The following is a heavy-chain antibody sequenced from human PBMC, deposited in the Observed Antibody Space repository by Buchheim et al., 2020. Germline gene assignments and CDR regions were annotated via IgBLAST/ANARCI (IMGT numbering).Heavy chain of an antibody. CDR3: ARGSWVAVVI. CDR1: GASFSTSNW. CDR2: ISHAGTT. J-gene: IGHJ4*02. D-gene: IGHD3-22*01. Sequence: QVQLQESGPGLVKPSETLSLTCAVSGASFSTSNWWTWVRQAPGKGLEWIGEISHAGTTKYNPSPESRVTISVDTSKNPFSLKLSSVTAADTAVYYCARGSWVAVVIWGQGTL. V-gene: IGHV4-4*02.